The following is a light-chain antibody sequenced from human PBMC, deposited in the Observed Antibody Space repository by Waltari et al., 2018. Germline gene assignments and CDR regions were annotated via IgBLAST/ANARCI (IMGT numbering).Light chain of an antibody. CDR1: GSNIGAGHD. CDR2: VST. Sequence: SVLTQPPSVSGAPGQRVTIPCTGRGSNIGAGHDIPLYHQLPRAAPQLLMYVSTSRPLGVPARFFGATSGTSASLAITGLQAEDEADYYCQSYDTSMSVVFGGGTKLTVL. CDR3: QSYDTSMSVV. J-gene: IGLJ3*02. V-gene: IGLV1-40*01.